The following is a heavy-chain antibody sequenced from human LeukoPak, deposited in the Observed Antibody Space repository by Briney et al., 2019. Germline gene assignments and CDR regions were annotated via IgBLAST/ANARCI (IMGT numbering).Heavy chain of an antibody. J-gene: IGHJ6*02. D-gene: IGHD3-16*01. CDR1: GFTFRNYG. Sequence: GGSLRLSCEASGFTFRNYGVHWVRQAPGKGLEWVAVISYDGGHQYSADSVKGRFTLSRDNSKNTVYLQLSSLRAEDTAVYYCAKDRRMMSAYYGMDVWGQGTPVTVSS. V-gene: IGHV3-30*18. CDR3: AKDRRMMSAYYGMDV. CDR2: ISYDGGHQ.